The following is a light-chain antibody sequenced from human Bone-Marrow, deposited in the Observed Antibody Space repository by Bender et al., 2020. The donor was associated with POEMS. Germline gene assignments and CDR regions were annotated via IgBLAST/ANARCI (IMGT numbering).Light chain of an antibody. V-gene: IGLV3-21*01. CDR3: QAWDGTTDVV. J-gene: IGLJ3*02. Sequence: SYVVTQPPSVSVAPGETAIITCGGNDIRSKSVHWYQQKPGQSPVLVIYQSNKRPSGIPERFSGSRSGNTATLTISGTQAMDEADYYCQAWDGTTDVVFGGGTKLTVL. CDR2: QSN. CDR1: DIRSKS.